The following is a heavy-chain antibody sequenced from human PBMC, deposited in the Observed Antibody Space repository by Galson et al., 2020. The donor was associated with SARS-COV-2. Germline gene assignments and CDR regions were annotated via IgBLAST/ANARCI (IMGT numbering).Heavy chain of an antibody. CDR3: ARGLKLAPLTFDI. CDR1: GFTVSSNY. CDR2: MYSGGST. Sequence: GESLKISCAGPGFTVSSNYMHWVRQAPGKGMEWVSVMYSGGSTWYADSVEGRLTISRDNSKNTLYLQMNSLRAEDTAVYFCARGLKLAPLTFDIWGQGTMVTVSS. D-gene: IGHD1-1*01. V-gene: IGHV3-53*01. J-gene: IGHJ3*02.